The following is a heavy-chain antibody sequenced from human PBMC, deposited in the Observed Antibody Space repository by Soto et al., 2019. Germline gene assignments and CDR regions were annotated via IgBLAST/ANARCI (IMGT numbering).Heavy chain of an antibody. CDR3: ARASYYDILTGSSATYGMDV. CDR2: IYSGGST. V-gene: IGHV3-53*01. J-gene: IGHJ6*02. D-gene: IGHD3-9*01. CDR1: GFTVSSNY. Sequence: PGGSLRLSCAASGFTVSSNYMNWVRQAPGKGLEWVSVIYSGGSTYYADSVKGRFTISRDNSKNTLYLQMNSLRAEDTAVYYCARASYYDILTGSSATYGMDVWGQGTSVTVSS.